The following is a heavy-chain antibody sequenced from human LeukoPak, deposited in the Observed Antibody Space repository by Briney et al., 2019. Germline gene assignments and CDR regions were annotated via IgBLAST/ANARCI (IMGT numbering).Heavy chain of an antibody. CDR1: GGSISSGSYY. CDR2: IYTSGST. J-gene: IGHJ6*03. V-gene: IGHV4-61*02. D-gene: IGHD3-16*01. CDR3: ARDWASRYYYYMDV. Sequence: SETLSLTCTVPGGSISSGSYYWSWIRQPAGKGLEWIGRIYTSGSTNYNPSLKSRVTISVDTSKNQFSLKLSSVTAADTAVYYCARDWASRYYYYMDVWGKGTTVTVSS.